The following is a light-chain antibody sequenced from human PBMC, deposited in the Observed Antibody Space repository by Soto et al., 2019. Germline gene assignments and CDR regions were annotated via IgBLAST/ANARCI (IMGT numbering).Light chain of an antibody. CDR1: QSISSY. CDR3: QQSYSTPKT. V-gene: IGKV1-39*01. Sequence: DIQMTQSPSSLSASVGDRATITCRASQSISSYLNWYQQKPGKAPKLLIYAASSLQSGVPSRFSDSGSGTDFTLTISSLQPEDFATYYCQQSYSTPKTFGQGTKLEIK. J-gene: IGKJ2*01. CDR2: AAS.